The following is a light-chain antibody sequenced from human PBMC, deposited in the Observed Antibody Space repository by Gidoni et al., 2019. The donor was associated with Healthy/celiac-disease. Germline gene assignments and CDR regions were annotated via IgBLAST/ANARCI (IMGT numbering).Light chain of an antibody. CDR3: QQRSNWPRIT. Sequence: EIVLTQAPATLSLSPGDRATLSCRASQIVSSYLAWYQQKPGQAPRLLIYDASTRATGIPARFSGSGSGTDFTLTISSLEPEDVAVYYCQQRSNWPRITFGQGTRLEIK. J-gene: IGKJ5*01. CDR1: QIVSSY. V-gene: IGKV3-11*01. CDR2: DAS.